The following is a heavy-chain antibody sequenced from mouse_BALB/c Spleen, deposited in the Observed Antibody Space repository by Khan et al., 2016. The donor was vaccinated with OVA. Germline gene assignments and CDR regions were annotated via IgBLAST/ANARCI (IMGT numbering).Heavy chain of an antibody. V-gene: IGHV2-6-1*01. D-gene: IGHD2-10*01. Sequence: VELVESGPGLVAPSQSLSITCTISGFSLTNYGVHWVRQPPGKGLEWLVVIWNDGSTTYNSSLISRLTVSKDNSTSQVFLKMNSLQTDDTAMYFGDRQPYYHYNIMDYWGQGTSVTVSS. CDR1: GFSLTNYG. CDR3: DRQPYYHYNIMDY. CDR2: IWNDGST. J-gene: IGHJ4*01.